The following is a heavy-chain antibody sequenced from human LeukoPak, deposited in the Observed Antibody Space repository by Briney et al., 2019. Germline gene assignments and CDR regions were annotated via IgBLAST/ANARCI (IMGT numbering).Heavy chain of an antibody. V-gene: IGHV3-53*01. CDR1: GFTFSSYT. J-gene: IGHJ4*02. Sequence: PGGSLRLSCAASGFTFSSYTMSWVRQAPGKGLEWVSVIYSGGSTYYADSVKGRFTISRDNSKNTLYLQMNSLRAEDTAVYYCARGGPGSYFDYWGQGTLVTVSS. CDR2: IYSGGST. CDR3: ARGGPGSYFDY. D-gene: IGHD1-14*01.